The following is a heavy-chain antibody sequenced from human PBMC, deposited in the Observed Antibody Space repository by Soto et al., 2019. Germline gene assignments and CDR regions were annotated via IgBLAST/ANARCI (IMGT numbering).Heavy chain of an antibody. CDR2: MNPNSGNT. J-gene: IGHJ3*02. CDR3: ARGSPRLLWFGEDAFDI. Sequence: QVRLVQSGAEVKKPGASVKVSCKASGYTFTSYDINWVRQATGQGLEWMGWMNPNSGNTGYAQKFQGRVTMTRNTSISTAYMELSSLRSEDTAVYYCARGSPRLLWFGEDAFDIWGQGTMVTVSS. D-gene: IGHD3-10*01. CDR1: GYTFTSYD. V-gene: IGHV1-8*01.